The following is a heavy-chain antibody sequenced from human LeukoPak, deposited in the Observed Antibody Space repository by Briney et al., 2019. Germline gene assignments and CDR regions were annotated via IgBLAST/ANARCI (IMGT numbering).Heavy chain of an antibody. Sequence: SETLSLTCTVSGGSISSSSYYWGWIRQPPGKGLEWIGSIYYSGSTYYNPSLKSRVTISVDTSKNQFSLKLSSVTAADTAVYYCAKDRGGFWGYDYVFDYWGQGTLVTVSS. CDR2: IYYSGST. J-gene: IGHJ4*02. D-gene: IGHD5-12*01. V-gene: IGHV4-39*02. CDR1: GGSISSSSYY. CDR3: AKDRGGFWGYDYVFDY.